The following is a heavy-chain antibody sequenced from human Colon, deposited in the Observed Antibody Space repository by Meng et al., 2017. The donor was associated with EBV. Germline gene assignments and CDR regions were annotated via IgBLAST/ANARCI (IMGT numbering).Heavy chain of an antibody. Sequence: QEPVVQAGAGVETRVTSVKVSCKAAGNTFTSYGINWVRQAPGERLGWMGWINTNTANPTYAQGFTGRFVFALDTSVSTAYLQISSLKAEDTAVYYCARGGNFDPWGQGTLVTVSS. V-gene: IGHV7-4-1*02. CDR2: INTNTANP. CDR3: ARGGNFDP. CDR1: GNTFTSYG. J-gene: IGHJ5*02. D-gene: IGHD2/OR15-2a*01.